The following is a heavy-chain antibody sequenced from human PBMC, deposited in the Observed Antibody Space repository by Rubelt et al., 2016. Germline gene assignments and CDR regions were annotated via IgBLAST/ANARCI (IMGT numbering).Heavy chain of an antibody. CDR2: ITSSSSAV. CDR1: GFTVSSNY. Sequence: GRGLVQPGGSLRLSCAASGFTVSSNYMNWVRQAPGKGLEWVSSITSSSSAVFYADSVKGRFAISRDNVKNSLYLQMSGLRAEETAVYYCARGDGHTPTFDYWGQGTLVTVSS. D-gene: IGHD5-24*01. V-gene: IGHV3-21*04. J-gene: IGHJ4*02. CDR3: ARGDGHTPTFDY.